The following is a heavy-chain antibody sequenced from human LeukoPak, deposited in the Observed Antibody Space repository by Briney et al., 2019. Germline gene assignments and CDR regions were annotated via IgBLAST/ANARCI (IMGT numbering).Heavy chain of an antibody. CDR2: IFYSGGT. CDR3: AKSNGYGLVDI. D-gene: IGHD3-10*01. Sequence: SETLSLTCTVSGGSLITPNYWGWVRLPPRKGLEWIGNIFYSGGTYYNQSLQSRVTISLDTSRNQFSLKLNSVTAADTAVYYWAKSNGYGLVDIWGQGTMVTVSS. V-gene: IGHV4-39*07. CDR1: GGSLITPNY. J-gene: IGHJ3*02.